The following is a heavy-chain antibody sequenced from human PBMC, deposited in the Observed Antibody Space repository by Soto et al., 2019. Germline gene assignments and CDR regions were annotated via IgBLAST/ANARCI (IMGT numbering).Heavy chain of an antibody. V-gene: IGHV1-69*08. J-gene: IGHJ1*01. CDR3: ARDRIAAAGFQH. CDR1: GGTFSSYT. Sequence: QVQLVQSGAEVKKPGSSVKVSCKASGGTFSSYTISWVRQAPGQGLEWMGRIIPILGIANYAQKFQGRVTITADKSTSTAYMELSSLRSEDTAVYYCARDRIAAAGFQHWGQGTLVTVSS. D-gene: IGHD6-13*01. CDR2: IIPILGIA.